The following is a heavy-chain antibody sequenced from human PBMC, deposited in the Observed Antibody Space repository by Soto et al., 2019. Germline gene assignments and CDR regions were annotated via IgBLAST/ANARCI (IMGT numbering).Heavy chain of an antibody. CDR3: ARHPPLLSSASGWFDP. Sequence: SETLSLTCTVSGGSISSSSYYWGWIRQPPGKGLEWIGSIYYSGSTYYNPSLKSRVTISVDTSKNQFSLKLSSVTAADTAVYYCARHPPLLSSASGWFDPWGQGTLVTVS. D-gene: IGHD2-2*01. J-gene: IGHJ5*02. V-gene: IGHV4-39*01. CDR2: IYYSGST. CDR1: GGSISSSSYY.